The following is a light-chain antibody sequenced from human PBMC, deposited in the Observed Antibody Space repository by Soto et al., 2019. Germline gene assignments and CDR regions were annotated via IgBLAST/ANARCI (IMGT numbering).Light chain of an antibody. CDR3: QHRSSGPS. J-gene: IGKJ3*01. CDR1: QGVRTF. V-gene: IGKV3D-11*01. Sequence: IVLTQSPATLSLSPGERATLSCRASQGVRTFLAWYQQKPGQAPRLLIYDASNRATGIPARFSGSGSGTDFTLTISSLEPEDFAVYYCQHRSSGPSFGSGTRVDI. CDR2: DAS.